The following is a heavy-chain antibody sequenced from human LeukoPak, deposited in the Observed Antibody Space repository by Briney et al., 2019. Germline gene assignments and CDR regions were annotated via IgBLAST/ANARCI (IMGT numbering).Heavy chain of an antibody. CDR1: GFTFSSYA. CDR3: ARAIRVPGAMVRGGPFDY. V-gene: IGHV3-30-3*01. CDR2: ISYDGSNK. Sequence: HPGGSLRLSCAASGFTFSSYAMHWVRQAPGKGLEWVAVISYDGSNKYYADSVKGRFTISRDNSKNTLYLQMNSLRAEDTAVYYCARAIRVPGAMVRGGPFDYWGQGTLVTVSS. D-gene: IGHD3-10*01. J-gene: IGHJ4*02.